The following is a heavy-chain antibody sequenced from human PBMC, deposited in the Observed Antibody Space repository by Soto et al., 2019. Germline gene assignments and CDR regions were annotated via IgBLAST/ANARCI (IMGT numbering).Heavy chain of an antibody. D-gene: IGHD6-19*01. J-gene: IGHJ4*02. CDR3: ARGFSGWYYFDY. V-gene: IGHV4-59*01. CDR1: GGSISSYY. Sequence: SETLSLTCTVSGGSISSYYWSWIRQPPGKGLEWIGYIYYSGSTVYNPSLKSRVTISVDTSKNQFSLKLSSVTAADTAVYYCARGFSGWYYFDYWGQGTLVTVSS. CDR2: IYYSGST.